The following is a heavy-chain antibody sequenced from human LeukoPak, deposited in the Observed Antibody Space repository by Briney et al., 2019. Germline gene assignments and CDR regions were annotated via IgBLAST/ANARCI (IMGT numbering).Heavy chain of an antibody. Sequence: ASVKVSCKASGYTFTSYGISWVRQAPGQGLEWMGWISAYNGNTNYAQKLQGRVTITADESTSTAYMELSSLRSEDTAVYYCARDERYNWNDVGPPNGMDVWGQGTTVTVSS. CDR2: ISAYNGNT. CDR3: ARDERYNWNDVGPPNGMDV. V-gene: IGHV1-18*01. D-gene: IGHD1-1*01. J-gene: IGHJ6*02. CDR1: GYTFTSYG.